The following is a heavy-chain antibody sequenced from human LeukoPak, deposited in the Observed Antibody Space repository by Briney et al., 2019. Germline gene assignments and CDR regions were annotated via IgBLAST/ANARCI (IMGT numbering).Heavy chain of an antibody. CDR3: ARHAYCSSTSCYWRPVYFQH. CDR1: GYSISSGYY. D-gene: IGHD2-2*01. V-gene: IGHV4-38-2*01. CDR2: IYLSGST. J-gene: IGHJ1*01. Sequence: SETLSLTCAVSGYSISSGYYWGWIGQPPGKGLEWIGRIYLSGSTYYNPSLKSRVTISVDTSKNQFSLKLSSVTVADTAVYYCARHAYCSSTSCYWRPVYFQHWGQGTLVTVSS.